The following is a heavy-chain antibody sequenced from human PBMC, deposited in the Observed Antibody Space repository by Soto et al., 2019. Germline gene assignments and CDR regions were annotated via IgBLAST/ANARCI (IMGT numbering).Heavy chain of an antibody. CDR2: IIPVFDTV. J-gene: IGHJ4*02. CDR1: GGLLSSYA. D-gene: IGHD3-22*01. V-gene: IGHV1-69*01. CDR3: ARGGSGYVWFNEF. Sequence: QAQLVQSGAEVKKSGSSVKVSCKDTGGLLSSYAVSWVRQAPGQGLEWMGGIIPVFDTVYYAQKFQGRVTITADESTNTAYMELSSLRSEDTAMYYCARGGSGYVWFNEFWGQGTLVTVSS.